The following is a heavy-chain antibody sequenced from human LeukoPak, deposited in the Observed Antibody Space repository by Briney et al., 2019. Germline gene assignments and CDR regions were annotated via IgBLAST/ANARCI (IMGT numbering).Heavy chain of an antibody. V-gene: IGHV4-34*01. CDR2: INHSGST. J-gene: IGHJ4*02. Sequence: PSETLSLTCAVYGGSFSGYYWSWIRQPPGKGLEWIGEINHSGSTNYNPSLKSRVTISVDTSKNQFSLKLSSVTAADTAVYYCARVGRGYGSFYFDYWGQGTLVTVSS. CDR3: ARVGRGYGSFYFDY. CDR1: GGSFSGYY. D-gene: IGHD4-17*01.